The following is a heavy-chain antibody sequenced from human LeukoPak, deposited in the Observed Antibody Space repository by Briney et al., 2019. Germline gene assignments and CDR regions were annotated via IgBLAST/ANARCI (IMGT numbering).Heavy chain of an antibody. D-gene: IGHD3-3*01. V-gene: IGHV3-23*01. J-gene: IGHJ3*01. CDR3: AKGADDFCSGYHPTDAFDG. CDR2: ISCNGGST. CDR1: RFTFSSYA. Sequence: PGVSLRLSCAASRFTFSSYAMSWLPQAPGQGLEGVTAISCNGGSTYYADSAKGRFTISRENSKKTLYLQMMSTRAEDTAVYYYAKGADDFCSGYHPTDAFDGSGQGTMVSASS.